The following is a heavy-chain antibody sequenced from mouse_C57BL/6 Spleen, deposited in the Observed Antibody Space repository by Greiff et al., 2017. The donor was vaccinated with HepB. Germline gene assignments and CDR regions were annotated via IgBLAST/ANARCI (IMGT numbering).Heavy chain of an antibody. CDR3: SRETSYAMDY. Sequence: LVESGAELVKPGASVKLSCTASGFNIKDYYMHWVKQRTEQGLEWIGRIDPEDGETKYAPKFQGKATITAATSSNTSYLQRSSLTSEDTAVYYWSRETSYAMDYWGQGTSVTVSS. V-gene: IGHV14-2*01. D-gene: IGHD6-1*01. CDR2: IDPEDGET. J-gene: IGHJ4*01. CDR1: GFNIKDYY.